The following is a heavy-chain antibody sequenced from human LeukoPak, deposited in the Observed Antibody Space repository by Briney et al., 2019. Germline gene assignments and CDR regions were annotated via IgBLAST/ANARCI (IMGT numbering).Heavy chain of an antibody. Sequence: GASVKVSCKASGYTFTSYAMHWVRQAPGQRLEWMGWINAGNGNTKYSQEFQGRVTITRDTSASTAYMELSSLRSEDMAVYYCARDGYNQNYFDYWGQGTLVTVSS. D-gene: IGHD5-24*01. J-gene: IGHJ4*02. CDR3: ARDGYNQNYFDY. V-gene: IGHV1-3*03. CDR1: GYTFTSYA. CDR2: INAGNGNT.